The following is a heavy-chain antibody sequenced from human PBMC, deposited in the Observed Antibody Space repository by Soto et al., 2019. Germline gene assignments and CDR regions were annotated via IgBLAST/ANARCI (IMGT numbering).Heavy chain of an antibody. CDR3: ARDRGPRGYSS. V-gene: IGHV4-59*12. CDR2: IYYSGSI. J-gene: IGHJ4*02. Sequence: PSETLSLTCTVSGDSISSLYWSWIRQPPGKGLEWTGYIYYSGSIYYNPSLKSRVTISVDPSKNQFSLKLSSVTAADTAVYYCARDRGPRGYSSWGQGTLVTVS. D-gene: IGHD5-18*01. CDR1: GDSISSLY.